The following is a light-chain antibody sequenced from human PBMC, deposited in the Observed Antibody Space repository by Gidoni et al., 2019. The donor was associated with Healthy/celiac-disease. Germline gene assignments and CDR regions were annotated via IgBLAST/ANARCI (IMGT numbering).Light chain of an antibody. CDR3: QQSGSSPPCR. Sequence: ESVLTQSPGTLSLSPGERATLSCRASQSVSSSYVAWYQQKPGQAPRLLIYGASSRATGIPDRFRGSVSGTDFTLTIRRLEPEDFAVYYCQQSGSSPPCRFGQGTKLEIK. J-gene: IGKJ2*04. CDR2: GAS. V-gene: IGKV3-20*01. CDR1: QSVSSSY.